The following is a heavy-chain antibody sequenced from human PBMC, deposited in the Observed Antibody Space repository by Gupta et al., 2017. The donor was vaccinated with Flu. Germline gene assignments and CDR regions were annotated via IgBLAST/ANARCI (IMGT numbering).Heavy chain of an antibody. V-gene: IGHV3-30*03. J-gene: IGHJ4*02. CDR3: ASGIGGTNCYYFIY. D-gene: IGHD2-2*01. Sequence: VQLVVSGGGVVQPGRSLRLPCAASGCPFSEYGFHWVRQAPGKGLEWVALISHGGGSKHYAYAVKGRFAISRDNSKNTLYLQMDSLRPEDTAVHYCASGIGGTNCYYFIYWGQGTLVIVSS. CDR2: ISHGGGSK. CDR1: GCPFSEYG.